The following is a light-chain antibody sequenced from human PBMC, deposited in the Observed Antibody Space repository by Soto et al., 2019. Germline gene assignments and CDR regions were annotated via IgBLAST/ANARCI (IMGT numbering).Light chain of an antibody. V-gene: IGKV3-20*01. CDR2: GAS. J-gene: IGKJ2*01. CDR1: QSVSSSY. CDR3: QQYGSSSYT. Sequence: ESVLTQSPGTLSLSPGERATLSCRASQSVSSSYLAWYQQKPCQAPRLLIYGASSRATGIPDRFSGSGSGTDFTLTISRLEPEDFAVYYCQQYGSSSYTFGQGTKLEIK.